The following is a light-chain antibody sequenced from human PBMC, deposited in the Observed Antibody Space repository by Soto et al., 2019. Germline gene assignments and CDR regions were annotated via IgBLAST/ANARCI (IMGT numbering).Light chain of an antibody. V-gene: IGLV2-14*01. Sequence: QSGLTQPASVCGSPAQSITISCTGTSSDGGGYNYVSWYQHHPGKAPKLIIYEVSYRPSGVSNRFSGSKSGNTASLTISGLQADDEADYYCCSYTSTGTHVFGTGTQVTVL. CDR2: EVS. J-gene: IGLJ1*01. CDR1: SSDGGGYNY. CDR3: CSYTSTGTHV.